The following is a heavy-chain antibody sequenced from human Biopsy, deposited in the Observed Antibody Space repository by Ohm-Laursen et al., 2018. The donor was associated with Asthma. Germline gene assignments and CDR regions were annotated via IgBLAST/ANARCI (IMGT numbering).Heavy chain of an antibody. Sequence: SSVKVSCNASAYTFIGYHLHWVRQAPGEGLEWMGRINPNGGATIYAQKFQGRVTMTRDTSISTAYMELSRLTSDDTAVYYCARGDSSNWSHYYFDYWGQGTLVTVSS. V-gene: IGHV1-2*06. CDR3: ARGDSSNWSHYYFDY. CDR1: AYTFIGYH. J-gene: IGHJ4*02. CDR2: INPNGGAT. D-gene: IGHD3-22*01.